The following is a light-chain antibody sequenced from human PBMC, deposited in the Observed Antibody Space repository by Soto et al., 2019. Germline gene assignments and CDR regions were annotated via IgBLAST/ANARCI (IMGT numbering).Light chain of an antibody. V-gene: IGLV2-11*01. J-gene: IGLJ3*02. Sequence: QSALTQPRSVSGSPGQSVTISCTGTSSDVGNYNYVSWHQRHPDKAPKLIIYNVNKRPSGVPDRFSASKSGNTASLTISGLQAEDEADYYCCSYAGSYTSMFGGGTKLTVL. CDR1: SSDVGNYNY. CDR3: CSYAGSYTSM. CDR2: NVN.